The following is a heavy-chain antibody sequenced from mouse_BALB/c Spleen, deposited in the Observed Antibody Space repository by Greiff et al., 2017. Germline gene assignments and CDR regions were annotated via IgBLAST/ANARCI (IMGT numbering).Heavy chain of an antibody. CDR2: ISSGSSTI. CDR3: AREDYYGSRGAWFAY. Sequence: EVHLVESGGGLVQPGGSRKLSCAASGFTFSSFGMHWVRQAPEKGLEWVAYISSGSSTIYYADTVKGRFTISRDNPKNTLFLQMTSLRSEDTAMYYCAREDYYGSRGAWFAYWGQGTLVTVSA. V-gene: IGHV5-17*02. D-gene: IGHD1-1*01. J-gene: IGHJ3*01. CDR1: GFTFSSFG.